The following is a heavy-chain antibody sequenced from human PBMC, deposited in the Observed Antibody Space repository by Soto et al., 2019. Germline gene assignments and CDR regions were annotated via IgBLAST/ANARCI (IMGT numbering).Heavy chain of an antibody. J-gene: IGHJ5*02. CDR1: GGSISSYY. Sequence: SETLSLTCTVSGGSISSYYWSWIRQPPGKGLEWIGYIYYSGSTNYNPSLKSRVTISVDTSKNQFSLKLSSVTAADTAVYYCARVGDYYDSSVIFDPWGQGTLVTVSS. CDR2: IYYSGST. V-gene: IGHV4-59*01. D-gene: IGHD3-22*01. CDR3: ARVGDYYDSSVIFDP.